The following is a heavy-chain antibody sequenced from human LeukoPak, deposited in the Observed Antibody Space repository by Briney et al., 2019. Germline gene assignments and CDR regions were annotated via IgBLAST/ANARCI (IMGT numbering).Heavy chain of an antibody. CDR3: ARGQYSSSWAGDY. J-gene: IGHJ4*02. Sequence: SETLSLTCTVSGGSISSSSYYWGWIRQPPGKGLEWIGSIYYSGSTNYNPSLKSRVTMSVDTSKNQFSLKLSSVTAADTAVYYCARGQYSSSWAGDYWGQGTLVTVSS. CDR2: IYYSGST. D-gene: IGHD6-13*01. V-gene: IGHV4-39*07. CDR1: GGSISSSSYY.